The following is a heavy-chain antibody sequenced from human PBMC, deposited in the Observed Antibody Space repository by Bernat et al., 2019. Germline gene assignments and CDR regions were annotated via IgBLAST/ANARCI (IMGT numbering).Heavy chain of an antibody. J-gene: IGHJ4*02. V-gene: IGHV4-61*01. CDR2: IYYSGST. Sequence: QVQLQESGPGLVKPSETLSLTCTVSGGSVSIGSYYWSWIRQPPGKGLEWIGYIYYSGSTNYNPSLKSRVTISVDTSKNQFSLKLSSVTAADTAVYYCARNEDTAMVIDYWGQGTLVTVSS. CDR3: ARNEDTAMVIDY. CDR1: GGSVSIGSYY. D-gene: IGHD5-18*01.